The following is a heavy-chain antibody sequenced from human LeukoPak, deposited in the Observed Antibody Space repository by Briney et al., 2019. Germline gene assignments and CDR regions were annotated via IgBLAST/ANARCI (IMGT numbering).Heavy chain of an antibody. CDR3: ASGEQLARGYYYYYMDV. J-gene: IGHJ6*03. Sequence: GASVKVSCKASGYTFTSYGISWVRQAPGQGLEWMGWISAYNGNTNYAQKLQGRVTMTTDTSTSTAYMELRSLRSDDTAVYYCASGEQLARGYYYYYMDVWGKGNTVTVSS. V-gene: IGHV1-18*01. CDR2: ISAYNGNT. D-gene: IGHD6-6*01. CDR1: GYTFTSYG.